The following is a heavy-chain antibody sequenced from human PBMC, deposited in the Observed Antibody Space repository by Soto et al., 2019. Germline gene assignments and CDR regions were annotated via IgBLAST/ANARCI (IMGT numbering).Heavy chain of an antibody. CDR2: VSGDGSST. J-gene: IGHJ3*02. CDR1: GFTFSSSW. V-gene: IGHV3-74*01. D-gene: IGHD3-16*01. Sequence: GSLRPSCAASGFTFSSSWMHWVRQAPGKGLVWVSRVSGDGSSTNYADSVKGRFTISRDNSKNTLYLQMNSLRAEDTAVYYCAKDLGVGGALDAFDIWGQGTMVTVSS. CDR3: AKDLGVGGALDAFDI.